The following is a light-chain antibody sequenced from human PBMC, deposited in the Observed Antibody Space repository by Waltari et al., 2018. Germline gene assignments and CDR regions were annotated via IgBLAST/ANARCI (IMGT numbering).Light chain of an antibody. CDR3: QHYVSLPVT. CDR1: QSVSRA. J-gene: IGKJ1*01. Sequence: EIVLTQSPGTLSLSPGERATLSCRASQSVSRALAWYQQNPGQAPRLLIYGASNRATGIPDRISGSGSGTDFSLIISRLEPEDLAVYYCQHYVSLPVTFGQGTKVEIK. V-gene: IGKV3-20*01. CDR2: GAS.